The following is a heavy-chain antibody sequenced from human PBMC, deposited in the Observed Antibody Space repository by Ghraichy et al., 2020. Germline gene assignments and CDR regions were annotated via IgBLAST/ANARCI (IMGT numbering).Heavy chain of an antibody. D-gene: IGHD3-22*01. CDR2: ISGSGSTI. CDR1: GFTFSDYY. J-gene: IGHJ5*02. CDR3: ARVEDGGSGYYYGYNWFDP. Sequence: GGSLRLSCAASGFTFSDYYMSWIRQAPGKGLEWVSYISGSGSTIYYADSVKGRFTISRDNAKNSLYLQVNSLRAEDTAVYYCARVEDGGSGYYYGYNWFDPWGQGTLVTVSS. V-gene: IGHV3-11*01.